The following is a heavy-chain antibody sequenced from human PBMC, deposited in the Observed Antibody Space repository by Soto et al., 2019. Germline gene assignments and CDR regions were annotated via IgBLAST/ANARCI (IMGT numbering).Heavy chain of an antibody. CDR1: GFSFSDYG. D-gene: IGHD5-12*01. CDR3: AKDVAAITHFFEN. J-gene: IGHJ4*02. CDR2: ISYDGSDK. Sequence: GGTLRLSCLASGFSFSDYGMHWVRQAPGKGLEWVALISYDGSDKSTADSVKGRFTTSRDNSNNTLFLQMNSLRPEDTAVYFCAKDVAAITHFFENWDRGVLFTVSS. V-gene: IGHV3-30*18.